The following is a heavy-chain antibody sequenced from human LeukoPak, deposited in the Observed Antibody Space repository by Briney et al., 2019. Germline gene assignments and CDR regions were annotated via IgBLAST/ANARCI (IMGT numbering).Heavy chain of an antibody. V-gene: IGHV1-2*02. CDR2: INPNSGGT. D-gene: IGHD3-10*01. J-gene: IGHJ5*02. CDR3: ARGNFVVRGVIFWVPNWFDP. CDR1: GYTFTGYY. Sequence: ASVKVSCKASGYTFTGYYMHWVRQAPGQGLEWMGWINPNSGGTNYAQKFQGRVTMTRDTSISTAYMELSRLRSDDTAVYYCARGNFVVRGVIFWVPNWFDPWGQGTLVTVSP.